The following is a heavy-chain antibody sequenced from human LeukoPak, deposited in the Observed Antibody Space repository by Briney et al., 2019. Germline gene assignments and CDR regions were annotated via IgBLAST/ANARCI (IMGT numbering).Heavy chain of an antibody. CDR2: INTNTGNP. Sequence: ASVKVSCKASGYTFTSYAMNWVRQAPGQGLEWMGWINTNTGNPTYAQGFTGRFVFSLDTSVSTAYLQISSLKAEDTAVYYCARADPLWNDNWFDPRGQGTLVTVSS. V-gene: IGHV7-4-1*02. J-gene: IGHJ5*02. CDR1: GYTFTSYA. CDR3: ARADPLWNDNWFDP. D-gene: IGHD1-1*01.